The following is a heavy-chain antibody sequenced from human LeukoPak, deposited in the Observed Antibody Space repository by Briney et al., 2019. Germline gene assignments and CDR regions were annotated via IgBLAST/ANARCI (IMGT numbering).Heavy chain of an antibody. CDR1: GFTFSYYG. V-gene: IGHV3-30*03. Sequence: GRSLRLSCAASGFTFSYYGLHWVRQGPGKGLEWVAVISYDGSNKYYADSVKGRFTISRDNSKNTLYLQMNSLRAEDTAVYYCARVRRYYYGMDVWGQGTTVTVSS. J-gene: IGHJ6*02. CDR3: ARVRRYYYGMDV. CDR2: ISYDGSNK.